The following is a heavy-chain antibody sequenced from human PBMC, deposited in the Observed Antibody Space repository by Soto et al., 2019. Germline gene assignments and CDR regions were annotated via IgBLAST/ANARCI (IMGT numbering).Heavy chain of an antibody. CDR1: GFTFSSYG. J-gene: IGHJ6*02. D-gene: IGHD3-10*02. Sequence: QVQLVESGGGVVQPGRSLRLSCAASGFTFSSYGMHRVRQAPGKGLEWVAVIWYDGSNKYYADSLKGRFTISRDNSKNTLYLQMNSLRAEDTAVYYCARDLDYVRATRGNYYYGMDVWGQGTTVTVS. CDR3: ARDLDYVRATRGNYYYGMDV. V-gene: IGHV3-33*01. CDR2: IWYDGSNK.